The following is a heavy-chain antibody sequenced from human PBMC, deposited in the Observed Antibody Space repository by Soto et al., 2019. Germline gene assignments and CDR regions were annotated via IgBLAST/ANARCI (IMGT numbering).Heavy chain of an antibody. Sequence: EVQLVESGGGSVQPGGSLRLSCAASGFIFSNFLMHWVRQGPGEGLVWLARIDGDGSRIRYAGSVKGRFTISRDNAKNPLYLQLNSVSAADTAMYYCARDVQFQSFDYWGQGTLVTVSS. CDR2: IDGDGSRI. CDR3: ARDVQFQSFDY. D-gene: IGHD4-4*01. J-gene: IGHJ4*02. CDR1: GFIFSNFL. V-gene: IGHV3-74*01.